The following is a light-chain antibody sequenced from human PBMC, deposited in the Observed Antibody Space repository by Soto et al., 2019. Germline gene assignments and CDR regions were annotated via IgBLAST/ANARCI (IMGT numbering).Light chain of an antibody. V-gene: IGLV2-8*01. J-gene: IGLJ1*01. CDR2: EVT. CDR3: SSYTGGNPSYV. Sequence: QSALTQPPSASGSPGQSVTISCTGTSSDVGGYDYVSWYQQHPGKAPKLMIYEVTIRPSGVSDRFSGSKSGNTASLTVSGLQAEEEAAYYCSSYTGGNPSYVFGTGTKLTVL. CDR1: SSDVGGYDY.